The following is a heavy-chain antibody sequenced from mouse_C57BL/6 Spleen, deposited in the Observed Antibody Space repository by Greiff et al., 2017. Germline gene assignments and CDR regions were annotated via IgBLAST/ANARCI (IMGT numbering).Heavy chain of an antibody. D-gene: IGHD1-1*01. CDR2: IDPADSYT. CDR3: ARNYGSSYRGFAY. J-gene: IGHJ3*01. CDR1: GYTFTSYW. Sequence: QVQLQQHGAELVMPGASVKLSCKASGYTFTSYWMHWVKQRPGQGLEWIGEIDPADSYTNYNQKFKGKSTLTVDKSSSTAYMQLSSLTSEDSAVYYCARNYGSSYRGFAYWGQGTLVTVSA. V-gene: IGHV1-69*01.